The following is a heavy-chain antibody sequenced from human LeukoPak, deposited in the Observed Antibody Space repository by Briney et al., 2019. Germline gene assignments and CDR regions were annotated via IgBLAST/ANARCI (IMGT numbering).Heavy chain of an antibody. CDR2: MYYSGST. D-gene: IGHD4-17*01. V-gene: IGHV4-39*01. J-gene: IGHJ4*02. Sequence: SETLSLTCTVSGGSISSSSYYWGRIRQPPGKGLEWTGSMYYSGSTSYNPSLKSRVTISVDTSRNQFSLKLSSVTAADTAVYYCTRHLDTVTDWGQGTLVTVSS. CDR3: TRHLDTVTD. CDR1: GGSISSSSYY.